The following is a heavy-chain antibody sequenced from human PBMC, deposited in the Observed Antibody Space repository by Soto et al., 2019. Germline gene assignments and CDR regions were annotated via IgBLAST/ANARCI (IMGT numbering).Heavy chain of an antibody. CDR3: ARHEKGRFDY. J-gene: IGHJ4*02. CDR1: GGSISSYY. V-gene: IGHV4-59*08. Sequence: SETLSLICTVSGGSISSYYWSWIRQPPGKKLKWIGYIYYSGSTNYNPSLKSRDTISVDTSKNQFSLKLSSVIAAETAVYYCARHEKGRFDYWGQGTLVTVSS. CDR2: IYYSGST.